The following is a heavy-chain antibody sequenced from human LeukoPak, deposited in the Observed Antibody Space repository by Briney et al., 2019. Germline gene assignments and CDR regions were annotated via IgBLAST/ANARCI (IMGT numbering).Heavy chain of an antibody. V-gene: IGHV3-23*01. J-gene: IGHJ4*02. CDR1: GFTFTSYA. CDR2: ITGSGDST. D-gene: IGHD1-26*01. CDR3: AKGTPSGIYYYFDY. Sequence: GGSLRLSCAASGFTFTSYAMTWVRQAPGKGLEWVSTITGSGDSTYYADSAKGRFTISRDNSKNTVYLQMNSLRVEDSAIYYCAKGTPSGIYYYFDYWGQGTLVTVSS.